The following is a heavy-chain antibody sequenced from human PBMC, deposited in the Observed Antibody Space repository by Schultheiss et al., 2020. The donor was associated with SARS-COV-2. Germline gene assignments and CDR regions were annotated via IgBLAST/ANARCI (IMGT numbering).Heavy chain of an antibody. CDR3: ARGVSYSSGWYYFDY. CDR1: GFTFSSYG. J-gene: IGHJ4*02. Sequence: GGSLRLSCAASGFTFSSYGMHWVRQAPGKGLEWVAVIWYDGSNKYYADSVKGRFTISRDNSKNTLYLQMNSLRAEDTAVYYCARGVSYSSGWYYFDYWGQGTLVTVSS. CDR2: IWYDGSNK. V-gene: IGHV3-33*01. D-gene: IGHD6-19*01.